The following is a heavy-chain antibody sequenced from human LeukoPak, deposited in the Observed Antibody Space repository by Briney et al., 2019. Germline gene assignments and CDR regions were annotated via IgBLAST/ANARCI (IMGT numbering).Heavy chain of an antibody. V-gene: IGHV3-15*01. Sequence: PGGSLRLSCAASGCTFTNAWMSWVRQAPGKGLEWVGRVKNKGEGETTDYAAPVKGRFTISRDDSENTLFLQMHSLETEDTALYYCVWNSEHYFDFWGQGSLVTVSS. CDR3: VWNSEHYFDF. J-gene: IGHJ4*02. CDR2: VKNKGEGETT. D-gene: IGHD1-7*01. CDR1: GCTFTNAW.